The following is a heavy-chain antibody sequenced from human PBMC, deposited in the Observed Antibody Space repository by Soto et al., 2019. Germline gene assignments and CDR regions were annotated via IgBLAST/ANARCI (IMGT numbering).Heavy chain of an antibody. D-gene: IGHD3-16*01. V-gene: IGHV3-23*01. Sequence: GGSLRLCCAASGVTFSSYAMTGVRQAPGKGLEWLSSISNSGGDIYYADSVKGRFTISRDNFKNTVYLQLSSLRAEDTAVSYCAKDMWVWGFCGGRRYHKAFWCQGTPVTVSS. CDR1: GVTFSSYA. CDR2: ISNSGGDI. CDR3: AKDMWVWGFCGGRRYHKAF. J-gene: IGHJ4*02.